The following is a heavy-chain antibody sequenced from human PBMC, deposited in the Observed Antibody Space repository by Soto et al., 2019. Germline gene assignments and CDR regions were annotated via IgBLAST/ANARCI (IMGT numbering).Heavy chain of an antibody. D-gene: IGHD3-22*01. CDR1: GGTFSSYA. CDR2: IIPIFGTA. Sequence: GASVKVSCKASGGTFSSYAISWVRQAPGQGLEWMGGIIPIFGTANYAQKFQGRVTITADESTSTAYMELSSLRSEDTAVYYCSLGNYYYDSSGPFPGGYWGQGTLVTVSS. J-gene: IGHJ4*02. CDR3: SLGNYYYDSSGPFPGGY. V-gene: IGHV1-69*13.